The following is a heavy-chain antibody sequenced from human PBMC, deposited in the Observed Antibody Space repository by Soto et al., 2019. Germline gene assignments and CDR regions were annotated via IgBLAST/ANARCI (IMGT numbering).Heavy chain of an antibody. Sequence: SETLSLTCSVSGGSVSNKTYYWSWIRQPPGKRLEWIGYVYYSGTTNYNPSLKSRVTISVDLSKNRFSLRLSSVTTADTALYYCARTTAVPNTLRSRYFFDYWGQGTLVTVSS. CDR3: ARTTAVPNTLRSRYFFDY. V-gene: IGHV4-61*01. D-gene: IGHD4-17*01. J-gene: IGHJ4*02. CDR1: GGSVSNKTYY. CDR2: VYYSGTT.